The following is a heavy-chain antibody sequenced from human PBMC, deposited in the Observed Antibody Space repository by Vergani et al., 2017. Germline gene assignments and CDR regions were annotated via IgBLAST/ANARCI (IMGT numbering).Heavy chain of an antibody. CDR2: ICHIEDT. CDR1: VNSITSNNS. J-gene: IGHJ4*02. V-gene: IGHV4-4*03. D-gene: IGHD2-2*02. Sequence: QVQLQESGPGLLKPPGPLSLPCPVSVNSITSNNSWTGFPQPPGKGLEWIGEICHIEDTKYSPSLKSRVTVSVDESRNLFSLRLNSVTAADTAVYYCATIGYRRWGYYFDYWGQGILVTVSS. CDR3: ATIGYRRWGYYFDY.